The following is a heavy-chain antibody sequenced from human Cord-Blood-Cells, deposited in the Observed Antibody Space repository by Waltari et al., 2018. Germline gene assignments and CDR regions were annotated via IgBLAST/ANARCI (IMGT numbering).Heavy chain of an antibody. V-gene: IGHV3-73*02. Sequence: EVKLVESGGGLVQPGGSLKLSCAASGFPFSGSAMHWVRQASGKGLEWVGRIRSKANSYATAYAASVKGRFTISRDDSKNTAYLQMNSLKTEDTAVYYCTGESTSLYGMDVWGQGTTVTVSS. J-gene: IGHJ6*02. CDR2: IRSKANSYAT. D-gene: IGHD2-2*01. CDR3: TGESTSLYGMDV. CDR1: GFPFSGSA.